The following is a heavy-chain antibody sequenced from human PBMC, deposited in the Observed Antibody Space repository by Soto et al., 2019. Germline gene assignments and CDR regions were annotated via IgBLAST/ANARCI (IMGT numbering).Heavy chain of an antibody. J-gene: IGHJ4*02. CDR3: ARDGSSWYYYFDY. Sequence: QVQLVQSGAEGKKPGASVKVSCKASGYTFTSYAMHWVRQAPGQRLEWMGWINAGNGNTKYSQKFHGRVTITRDTSASTAYMELSSLRSEDTAVYYCARDGSSWYYYFDYWGQGTLVTVSS. D-gene: IGHD6-13*01. V-gene: IGHV1-3*01. CDR1: GYTFTSYA. CDR2: INAGNGNT.